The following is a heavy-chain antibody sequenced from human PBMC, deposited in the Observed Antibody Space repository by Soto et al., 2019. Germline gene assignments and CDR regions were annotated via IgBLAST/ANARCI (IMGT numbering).Heavy chain of an antibody. CDR3: ARLRGYSYGTGYYYYGMDV. J-gene: IGHJ6*02. Sequence: GASVKVSCKASGYTFTSYGISWVRQAPGQGLEWMGWISAYNGNTNYAQKLQGRVTMTTDTSTSTAYMELRSLRSDDTAVYYCARLRGYSYGTGYYYYGMDVWGQGTTVTGSS. CDR1: GYTFTSYG. V-gene: IGHV1-18*01. D-gene: IGHD5-18*01. CDR2: ISAYNGNT.